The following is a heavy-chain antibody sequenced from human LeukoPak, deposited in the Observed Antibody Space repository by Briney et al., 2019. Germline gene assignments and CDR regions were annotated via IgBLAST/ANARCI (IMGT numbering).Heavy chain of an antibody. J-gene: IGHJ5*02. D-gene: IGHD6-13*01. CDR1: GGSISSYY. CDR3: ARVSRRGRALIAAGGAHWFDP. CDR2: IYDSGSP. V-gene: IGHV4-59*12. Sequence: SETLSLTCTVSGGSISSYYWSWIRQPPGKGLEWIGYIYDSGSPNYNPSLKSRVTISVDTSKNQFSLKLSSVTAADTAVYFCARVSRRGRALIAAGGAHWFDPWGQGTLVTVSS.